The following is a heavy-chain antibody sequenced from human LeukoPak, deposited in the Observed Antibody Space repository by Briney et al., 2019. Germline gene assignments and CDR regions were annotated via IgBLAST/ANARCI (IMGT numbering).Heavy chain of an antibody. J-gene: IGHJ6*02. CDR2: ISGSGDST. Sequence: PGGSLRLSCVASGFTFSTYGMNWVRQAPGKGLEWVSAISGSGDSTYYIDSVKGRFTISRDNSKNTLYLQMNSLRAEDTAIYYCAKEDQSENSYYYYGMDVWGQGTTVTVSS. CDR1: GFTFSTYG. CDR3: AKEDQSENSYYYYGMDV. V-gene: IGHV3-23*01.